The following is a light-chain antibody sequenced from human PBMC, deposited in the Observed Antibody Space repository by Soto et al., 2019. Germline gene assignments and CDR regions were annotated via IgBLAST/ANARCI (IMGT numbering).Light chain of an antibody. J-gene: IGKJ5*01. CDR3: QQRKSYPIT. Sequence: DIQLTQSPSFLSASVGGRVTITCRASQDINTYLAWYQQKPGKAPKLLIFAASTLQNGVPSRFSGSGSGTEFTVTLTSLQPEDFATYYCQQRKSYPITFGQGTRLEIK. V-gene: IGKV1-9*01. CDR2: AAS. CDR1: QDINTY.